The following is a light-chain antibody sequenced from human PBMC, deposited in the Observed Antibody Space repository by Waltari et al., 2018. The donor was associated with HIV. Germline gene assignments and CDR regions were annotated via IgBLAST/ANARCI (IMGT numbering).Light chain of an antibody. CDR2: RNN. V-gene: IGLV1-44*01. Sequence: QSVLTQPPSASGTPGQRVTTSCSGSNSNIGSNLVNWYQNLPGRAPKLLIYRNNQRPSGVPDRFSGSKSGTSASLAISGLQSEDEADYYCAVWDDSLNGPVFGGGTKLTVL. CDR1: NSNIGSNL. CDR3: AVWDDSLNGPV. J-gene: IGLJ3*02.